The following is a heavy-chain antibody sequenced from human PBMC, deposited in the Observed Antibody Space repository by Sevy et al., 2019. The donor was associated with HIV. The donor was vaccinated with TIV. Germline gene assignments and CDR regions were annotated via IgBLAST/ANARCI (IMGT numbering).Heavy chain of an antibody. J-gene: IGHJ6*02. CDR1: GGTIVSSGHY. CDR2: IYYNGHT. Sequence: ETLSLTCSISGGTIVSSGHYWGWIRQTPGKGLEWIGSIYYNGHTFYTPSLKSRLTISIDTSKNQFSLTLSSVTVADTAVYFCAREAGGYDYDYGMDVWGQGTTVTVSS. D-gene: IGHD5-12*01. V-gene: IGHV4-39*02. CDR3: AREAGGYDYDYGMDV.